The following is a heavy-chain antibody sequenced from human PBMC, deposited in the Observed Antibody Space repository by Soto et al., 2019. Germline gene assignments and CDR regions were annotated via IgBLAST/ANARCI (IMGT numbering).Heavy chain of an antibody. Sequence: QVQLQQGGAGLLKPSETLSLTCAVYGGSFSGYYWSWIRQPPGKGLEWIGEINHSGSTNYNPSLNSRVTISVDTSKNQFSLKLTSVTAADTAVYYCARAAYCSSTSCYKFDYWGQGTLVTVSS. CDR1: GGSFSGYY. CDR2: INHSGST. J-gene: IGHJ4*02. D-gene: IGHD2-2*02. CDR3: ARAAYCSSTSCYKFDY. V-gene: IGHV4-34*01.